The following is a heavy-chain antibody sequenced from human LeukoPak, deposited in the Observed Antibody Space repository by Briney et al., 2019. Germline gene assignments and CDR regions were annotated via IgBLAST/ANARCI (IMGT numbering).Heavy chain of an antibody. D-gene: IGHD6-25*01. CDR2: ISGSGGST. Sequence: GGSLRLSCAASGFTFSSYAMSWVRQAPRKGLEWVSGISGSGGSTYYADSVKGRFTISRDNSRNTLYLQMNSPRAEDTAVYYCAILPGYSSGCYEVNYWGQGTLVTVSS. V-gene: IGHV3-23*01. CDR3: AILPGYSSGCYEVNY. J-gene: IGHJ4*02. CDR1: GFTFSSYA.